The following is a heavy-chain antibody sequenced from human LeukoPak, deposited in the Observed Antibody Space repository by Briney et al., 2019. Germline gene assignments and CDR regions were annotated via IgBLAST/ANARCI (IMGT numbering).Heavy chain of an antibody. Sequence: GSLRLSCAASGFTFSSYWMSWVRQAPGKGLEWVANIKQDGSEKYYVDPVKGRFTISRDNAKNSLYLQMNSLRAEDTAVYYCARAVRYFDWLYFDYWGQGTLVTVSS. D-gene: IGHD3-9*01. J-gene: IGHJ4*02. CDR1: GFTFSSYW. CDR3: ARAVRYFDWLYFDY. CDR2: IKQDGSEK. V-gene: IGHV3-7*03.